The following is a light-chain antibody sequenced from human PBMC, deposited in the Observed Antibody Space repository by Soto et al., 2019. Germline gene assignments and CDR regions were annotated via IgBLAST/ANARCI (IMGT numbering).Light chain of an antibody. CDR2: AAS. J-gene: IGKJ3*01. V-gene: IGKV1-27*01. Sequence: DIQMTQSPTSLSASVGDRVTITCRASQGIRNFVPWNLQKQGKAPKLLIYAASILQSGVPSRFSCSGAGTDFTHIINSLHPEDVSTYSCLKYSSVPVFGPGTKVEIK. CDR1: QGIRNF. CDR3: LKYSSVPV.